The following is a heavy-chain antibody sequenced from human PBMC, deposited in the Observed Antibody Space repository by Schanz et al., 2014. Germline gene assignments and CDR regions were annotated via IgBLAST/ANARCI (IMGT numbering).Heavy chain of an antibody. D-gene: IGHD2-15*01. CDR2: IWYDGSKK. CDR3: VGGQNGFDP. Sequence: QVLLVESGGGVVQPGRSLRLSCAASGFNISTYGMHWVRQAPGKGLEWVAVIWYDGSKKYYADSVKGRFTISRDSSKNTLDLQMNSLRAEDTAVYYCVGGQNGFDPWGQGTLVTVSS. V-gene: IGHV3-33*01. J-gene: IGHJ5*02. CDR1: GFNISTYG.